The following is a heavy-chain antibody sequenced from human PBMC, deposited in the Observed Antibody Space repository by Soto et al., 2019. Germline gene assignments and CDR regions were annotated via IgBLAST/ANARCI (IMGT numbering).Heavy chain of an antibody. J-gene: IGHJ5*02. D-gene: IGHD2-15*01. V-gene: IGHV3-73*01. Sequence: MRVPCAVAEFTCSGPAMHRVRQDYGKGLEWVGRIRSKANSYATAYAASVKGRFTISRDDSKNTAYLQMNSLKTEDTAVYYCTKSYCSGGSCYLDWFDPWGQGTLVTVSS. CDR3: TKSYCSGGSCYLDWFDP. CDR2: IRSKANSYAT. CDR1: EFTCSGPA.